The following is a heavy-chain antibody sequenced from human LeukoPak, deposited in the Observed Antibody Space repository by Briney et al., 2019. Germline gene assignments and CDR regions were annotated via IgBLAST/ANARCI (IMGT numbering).Heavy chain of an antibody. J-gene: IGHJ4*02. V-gene: IGHV1-46*01. CDR3: ARGASDFYFDY. Sequence: ASVMVSCKASGYTFTSYDIQWVRQAPGQGLEWMGIISPSDGSTTYAQKFQARVTMTRDTSTSTVYMELSSLRSEDTAVYFCARGASDFYFDYWGQGTLVTVSS. CDR2: ISPSDGST. CDR1: GYTFTSYD. D-gene: IGHD2-21*02.